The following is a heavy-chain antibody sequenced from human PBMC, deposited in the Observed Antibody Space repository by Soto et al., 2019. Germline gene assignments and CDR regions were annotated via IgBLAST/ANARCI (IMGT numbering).Heavy chain of an antibody. CDR2: INPSGGST. D-gene: IGHD3-3*01. V-gene: IGHV1-46*01. J-gene: IGHJ4*02. CDR3: ARGRRFLEWLFRPPSDY. Sequence: ASVKVSCKASGYTFTSYYMHWVRQAPGQGLEWMGIINPSGGSTSCAQKFQGRVTMTRDTSTSTVYMELSSLRSEDTAVYYCARGRRFLEWLFRPPSDYWGQGTLVTVSS. CDR1: GYTFTSYY.